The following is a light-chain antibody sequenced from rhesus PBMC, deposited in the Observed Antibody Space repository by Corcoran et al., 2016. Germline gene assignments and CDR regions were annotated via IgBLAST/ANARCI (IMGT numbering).Light chain of an antibody. J-gene: IGKJ2*01. V-gene: IGKV1-69*01. CDR2: RAS. CDR1: QGISNW. Sequence: DIQMTQSPSSLSASVGDRVTITCRASQGISNWLAWYPQNPGKAPKLLCYRASNLETGVPSRFSGSGSGTDFTLTISSLQPEEIATYYCQQHDNSPYSFGQGTKVEIK. CDR3: QQHDNSPYS.